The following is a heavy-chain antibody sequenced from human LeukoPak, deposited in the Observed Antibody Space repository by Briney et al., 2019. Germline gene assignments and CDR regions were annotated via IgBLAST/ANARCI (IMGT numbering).Heavy chain of an antibody. D-gene: IGHD3-22*01. CDR2: IIPIFGTA. J-gene: IGHJ4*02. CDR3: ARSKTYYYDSSGYYPFDY. Sequence: SVKVSCKASGYTFTGYYMHWVRQAPGQGLEWMGGIIPIFGTANYAQKFQGRVTITADESTSTAYMELSSLRSEDTAVYYCARSKTYYYDSSGYYPFDYWGQGTLVTVSS. CDR1: GYTFTGYY. V-gene: IGHV1-69*13.